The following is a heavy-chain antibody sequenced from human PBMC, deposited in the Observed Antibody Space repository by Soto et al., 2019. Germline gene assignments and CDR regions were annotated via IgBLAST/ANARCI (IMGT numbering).Heavy chain of an antibody. CDR2: IIPILGIA. CDR3: VIAATRKYYFDY. Sequence: SVKVSCKASGGTFSSYTISWVRQAPGQGLEWMGRIIPILGIANYAQKFQGRVTITADKSTSTAYMELSSLRSEDTAVYYCVIAATRKYYFDYWGQGTLVTVSS. J-gene: IGHJ4*02. V-gene: IGHV1-69*02. D-gene: IGHD6-6*01. CDR1: GGTFSSYT.